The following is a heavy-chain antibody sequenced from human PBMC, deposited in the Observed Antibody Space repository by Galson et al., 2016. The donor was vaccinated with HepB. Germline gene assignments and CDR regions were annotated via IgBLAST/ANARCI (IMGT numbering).Heavy chain of an antibody. CDR1: GFNFRDSY. CDR2: IISSGSYT. J-gene: IGHJ4*02. Sequence: SLRLSCAASGFNFRDSYMSWIRQAPGKGLEWSSYIISSGSYTNYSESVKGRFTISRDNANNSLNPEMTNLRVEDTAVYYCARDPGPGLRGYFDFWGQGILVTVSS. CDR3: ARDPGPGLRGYFDF. V-gene: IGHV3-11*06. D-gene: IGHD3-10*01.